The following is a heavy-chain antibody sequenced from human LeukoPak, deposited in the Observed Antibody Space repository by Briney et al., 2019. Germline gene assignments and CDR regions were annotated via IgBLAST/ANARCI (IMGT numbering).Heavy chain of an antibody. V-gene: IGHV3-74*01. Sequence: PGGSLRLSCAASGFTFSTYWMHWVRQAPGKGLVWVSRINSDGSSTNYADSVKGRFTISRDNAENTLYLQINSLRAEDTAVYYCATQPGSDYWGQGTLVTVSS. CDR3: ATQPGSDY. D-gene: IGHD3-10*01. J-gene: IGHJ4*02. CDR2: INSDGSST. CDR1: GFTFSTYW.